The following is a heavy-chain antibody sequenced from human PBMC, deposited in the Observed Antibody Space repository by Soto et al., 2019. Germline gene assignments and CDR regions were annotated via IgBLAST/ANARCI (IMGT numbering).Heavy chain of an antibody. CDR3: ARPKIAVAGTGEFDY. CDR2: IGSSSSYI. J-gene: IGHJ4*02. D-gene: IGHD6-19*01. V-gene: IGHV3-21*01. CDR1: GFTFSSYS. Sequence: EVQLVESGGGLVKPGGSLRLSCAASGFTFSSYSMSWVRQAPGKGLEWVSSIGSSSSYINYADSVKGRFTISRDNAKNSLYLQMNTMRAEDTAVYYCARPKIAVAGTGEFDYWRQGTLVTVSS.